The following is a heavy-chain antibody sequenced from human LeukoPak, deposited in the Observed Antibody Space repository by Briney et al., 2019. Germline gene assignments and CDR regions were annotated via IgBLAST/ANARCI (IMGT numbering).Heavy chain of an antibody. CDR2: ISAYNGNT. V-gene: IGHV1-18*04. J-gene: IGHJ4*02. CDR3: ARGDYDIWTGYVY. CDR1: GYTFIGYY. D-gene: IGHD3-9*01. Sequence: ASVKVSCKASGYTFIGYYIHWVRQAPGQGLEWMGWISAYNGNTNYAQKLQGRVTMTTDTSTSTAYMELRSLRSDDTAVYYCARGDYDIWTGYVYWGQGTLVTVSS.